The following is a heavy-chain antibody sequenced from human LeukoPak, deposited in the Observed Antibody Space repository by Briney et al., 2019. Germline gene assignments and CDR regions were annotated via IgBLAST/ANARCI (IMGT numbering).Heavy chain of an antibody. CDR2: ISSSSTYT. D-gene: IGHD3-3*01. V-gene: IGHV3-21*01. Sequence: PGGSLRLSCTVSGHPFSSFTLNWARQSPGKGLEWVASISSSSTYTYYADSVKGRFTTSRDNAKNSLFLQMNSLRDDDTGVYFCATDTLRFRMDVWGKGTTVIVSS. CDR3: ATDTLRFRMDV. CDR1: GHPFSSFT. J-gene: IGHJ6*04.